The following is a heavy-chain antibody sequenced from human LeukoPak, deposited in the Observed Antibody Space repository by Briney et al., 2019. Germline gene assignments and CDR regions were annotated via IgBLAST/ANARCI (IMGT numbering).Heavy chain of an antibody. J-gene: IGHJ4*02. V-gene: IGHV3-23*01. D-gene: IGHD1-14*01. CDR3: AKYRSPGFDY. Sequence: GGTLRLSCAASGFTFSSYGMSWGGLAPGQGREGISASSGRGGRTYYEDSVIGRFTRPRDNAKNTLSLQMNRLRAEDTAVYYCAKYRSPGFDYWGEGSLVTVSS. CDR2: SSGRGGRT. CDR1: GFTFSSYG.